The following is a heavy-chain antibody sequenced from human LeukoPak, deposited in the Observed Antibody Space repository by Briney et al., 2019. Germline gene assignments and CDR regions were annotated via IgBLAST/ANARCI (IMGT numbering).Heavy chain of an antibody. D-gene: IGHD3-10*01. CDR3: ARAHYYYGSGGRGWFDP. J-gene: IGHJ5*02. CDR1: GGTFSTYA. V-gene: IGHV1-69*13. CDR2: IITMFGTA. Sequence: SVKVSCKASGGTFSTYAITWVRQAPGQGLEWMGGIITMFGTANYAQKFQGRVTLTADESTSTAYMELSSLRSDNTAVYYCARAHYYYGSGGRGWFDPWGQGTLVTVSS.